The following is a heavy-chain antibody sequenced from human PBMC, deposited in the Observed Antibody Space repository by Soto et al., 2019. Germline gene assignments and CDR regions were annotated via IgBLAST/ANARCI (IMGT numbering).Heavy chain of an antibody. J-gene: IGHJ1*01. CDR3: AEGGYDLCH. V-gene: IGHV3-11*01. CDR2: ISSTGTTA. CDR1: GFTFSDFA. D-gene: IGHD5-12*01. Sequence: QLQLVESGGGLVKPGGSLTLSCEVSGFTFSDFAMTWIRQAPGKGLEWVSYISSTGTTAYYAASVKGRFTISRDNAKKSLFLQMNSLKVEDTAVYYCAEGGYDLCHWGQGTLVTVSS.